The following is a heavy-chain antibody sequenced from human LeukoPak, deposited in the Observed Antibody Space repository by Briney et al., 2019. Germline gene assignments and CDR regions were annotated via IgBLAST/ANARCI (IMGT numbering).Heavy chain of an antibody. D-gene: IGHD2-15*01. CDR2: INPGDSDT. V-gene: IGHV5-51*01. CDR3: ARRSRCSGGSCYSDRAFDI. CDR1: GYXFTSYW. J-gene: IGHJ3*02. Sequence: GESLKISCNGSGYXFTSYWICWVRQMPGKGLEWMGTINPGDSDTRYSPSFQGQVTISADKSISTAYLQWSSLKASDTAMYYCARRSRCSGGSCYSDRAFDIWGQGTMVTVSS.